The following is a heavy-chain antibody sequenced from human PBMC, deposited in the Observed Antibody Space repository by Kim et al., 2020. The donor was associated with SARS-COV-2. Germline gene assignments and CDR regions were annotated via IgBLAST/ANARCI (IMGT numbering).Heavy chain of an antibody. CDR3: ASAGPYYYGSGAPPFDP. CDR1: GGSISSYY. V-gene: IGHV4-59*01. D-gene: IGHD3-10*01. CDR2: IYYSGST. J-gene: IGHJ5*02. Sequence: SETLSLTCTVSGGSISSYYWSWIRQPPGKGLEWIGYIYYSGSTNYNPSLKSRVTISVDTSKNQFSLKLSSVTAADTAVYYCASAGPYYYGSGAPPFDPWGQGTLVTVSS.